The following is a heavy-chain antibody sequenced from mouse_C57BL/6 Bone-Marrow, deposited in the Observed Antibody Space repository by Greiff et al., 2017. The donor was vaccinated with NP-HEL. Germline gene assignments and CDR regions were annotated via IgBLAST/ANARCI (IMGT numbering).Heavy chain of an antibody. J-gene: IGHJ4*01. CDR2: ISSGSSTI. CDR3: ARGQLRPGAMDY. CDR1: GFTFSDYG. V-gene: IGHV5-17*01. Sequence: EVKVEESGGGLVKPGGSLKLSCAASGFTFSDYGMHWVRQAPEKGLEWVAYISSGSSTIYYADTVKGRFTISRDNAKNTLFLQMTSLRSEDTSMYYCARGQLRPGAMDYWGQGTSVTVSS. D-gene: IGHD3-2*02.